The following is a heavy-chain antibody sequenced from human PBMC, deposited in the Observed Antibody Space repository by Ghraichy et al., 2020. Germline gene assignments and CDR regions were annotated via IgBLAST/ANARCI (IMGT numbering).Heavy chain of an antibody. V-gene: IGHV3-21*01. CDR3: AREHCSSTSCAHYYGMDV. CDR1: GFTFSSYS. J-gene: IGHJ6*02. Sequence: GESLNISCAASGFTFSSYSMNWVRQAPGKGLEWVSSISSSSSYIYYADSVKGRFTISRDNAKNSLYLQMNSLRAEDTAVYYCAREHCSSTSCAHYYGMDVWGQVTTVAVSS. CDR2: ISSSSSYI. D-gene: IGHD2-2*01.